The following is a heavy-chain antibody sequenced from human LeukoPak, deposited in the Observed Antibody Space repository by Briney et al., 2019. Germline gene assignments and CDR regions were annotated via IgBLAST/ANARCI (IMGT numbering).Heavy chain of an antibody. CDR3: AMHTVIASSWSLDY. D-gene: IGHD6-13*01. CDR1: GFIVSSHY. Sequence: GSLRLSCAASGFIVSSHYMSWVRQAPGKGLEWIGSIYYSGNTYNNPSLKSRVTISVDTSKNQLSLKLTSVTAADTAVYYCAMHTVIASSWSLDYWGQGTLVTVSS. V-gene: IGHV4-59*05. CDR2: IYYSGNT. J-gene: IGHJ4*02.